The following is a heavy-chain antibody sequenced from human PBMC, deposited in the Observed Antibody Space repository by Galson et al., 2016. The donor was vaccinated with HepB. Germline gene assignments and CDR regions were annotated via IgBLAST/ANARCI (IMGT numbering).Heavy chain of an antibody. CDR3: ITKGGISWPPY. D-gene: IGHD6-13*01. Sequence: SLRLSCAASGFPFTKAWMNWVRQAPGKGLEWVGQIKSRTDGGTTEYGAPVNGRFTISRDDSENTAYLQMNNLKTDDTAVYYCITKGGISWPPYWGQGTLVIVSS. V-gene: IGHV3-15*07. CDR2: IKSRTDGGTT. J-gene: IGHJ4*02. CDR1: GFPFTKAW.